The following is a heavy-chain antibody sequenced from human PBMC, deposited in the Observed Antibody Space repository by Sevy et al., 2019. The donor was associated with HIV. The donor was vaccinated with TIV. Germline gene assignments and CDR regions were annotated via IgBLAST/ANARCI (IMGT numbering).Heavy chain of an antibody. Sequence: GGSLRPSCAASGFSFSTNWMNWVRQAPGEGGGGVANIRGDGSDKYYVDFVEGRFTISRDNAKNLLFLQMNSLRVEDTAVYYCAHETFGRFESWGQGTLVTVSS. D-gene: IGHD3-16*01. V-gene: IGHV3-7*01. CDR1: GFSFSTNW. CDR2: IRGDGSDK. J-gene: IGHJ4*02. CDR3: AHETFGRFES.